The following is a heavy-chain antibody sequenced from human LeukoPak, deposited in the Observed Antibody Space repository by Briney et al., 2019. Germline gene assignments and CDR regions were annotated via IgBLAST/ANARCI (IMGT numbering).Heavy chain of an antibody. V-gene: IGHV4-39*01. J-gene: IGHJ4*02. CDR3: AGITMVRGVY. CDR2: IYYSGST. CDR1: GGSIGSSSYY. D-gene: IGHD3-10*01. Sequence: SETLSLTCTVSGGSIGSSSYYWGWIRQPPGKGLEWIGSIYYSGSTYYNPSLKSRVTISVDTSKNQFSLKLSSVTAADTAVYYCAGITMVRGVYWGQGTLVTVSS.